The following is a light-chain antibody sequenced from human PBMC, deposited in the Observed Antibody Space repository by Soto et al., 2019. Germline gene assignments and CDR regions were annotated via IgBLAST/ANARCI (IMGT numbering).Light chain of an antibody. V-gene: IGKV3-15*01. CDR3: QQYNNWPLT. Sequence: ETVMTQSPGTLSVSPGERATLSCRASQSVSSSLAWYQQKPGQAPRLLIYGTSTRANCLPARFSGSGSGTEFTLTISSLQSEDFAVYYCQQYNNWPLTFGGGTKVDIK. J-gene: IGKJ4*01. CDR1: QSVSSS. CDR2: GTS.